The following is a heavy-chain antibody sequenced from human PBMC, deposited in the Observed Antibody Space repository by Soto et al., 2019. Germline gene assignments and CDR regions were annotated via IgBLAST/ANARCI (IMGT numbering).Heavy chain of an antibody. J-gene: IGHJ6*02. CDR1: GASINSANW. CDR3: AKRYDFWSGRWYGLGV. Sequence: QVLLEESGPGLVRPSGTLSLTCSVSGASINSANWWVWVRQHPGQGLEWIGEIYHIGSTTYNPSLKSRATISVDKSKNQFSLIVTSVTAADTAVYYCAKRYDFWSGRWYGLGVWGQGTTVTVSS. CDR2: IYHIGST. D-gene: IGHD3-3*01. V-gene: IGHV4-4*02.